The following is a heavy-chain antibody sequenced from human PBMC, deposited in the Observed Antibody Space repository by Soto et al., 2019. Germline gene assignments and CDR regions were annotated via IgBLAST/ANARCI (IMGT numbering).Heavy chain of an antibody. CDR1: GGTFSSYA. CDR3: ARGGGYCSGGSCYWESFDI. J-gene: IGHJ3*02. V-gene: IGHV1-69*01. D-gene: IGHD2-15*01. CDR2: IIPIFGTA. Sequence: QVQLVQSGAEVKKPGSSVKVSCKASGGTFSSYAISWVRQAPGQGLEWMGGIIPIFGTANYAQKFQGRVTITADESTSTAYMGLSSLRSEDTAVYYCARGGGYCSGGSCYWESFDIWGQGTMVTVSS.